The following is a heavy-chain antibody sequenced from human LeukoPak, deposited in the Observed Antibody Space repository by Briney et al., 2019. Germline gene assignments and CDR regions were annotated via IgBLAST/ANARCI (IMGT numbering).Heavy chain of an antibody. CDR1: GFSFSGHW. Sequence: GGSLRLSCAASGFSFSGHWMHWARQLPGKGLVWVSRISPTGSTTSYADSVKGRFTVSRDNAKNTLYLQVNNLGAEDTAVYYCARGPSSNWSGLDFWGQGTLLTVPS. D-gene: IGHD6-13*01. J-gene: IGHJ4*02. CDR2: ISPTGSTT. CDR3: ARGPSSNWSGLDF. V-gene: IGHV3-74*01.